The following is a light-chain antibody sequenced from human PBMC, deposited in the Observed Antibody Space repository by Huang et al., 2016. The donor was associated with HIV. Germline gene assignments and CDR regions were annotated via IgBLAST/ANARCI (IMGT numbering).Light chain of an antibody. CDR3: QHYKT. J-gene: IGKJ2*01. CDR1: QSVSTN. CDR2: CAS. Sequence: EIVMTQSPATLSVYPGERVILSCRTSQSVSTNLAWYQQKRGQPPRLLIYCASTRATDPPIRFSGSGSGTEFTLTISSLQPEDFAVYSCQHYKTFGRGTKLEIK. V-gene: IGKV3-15*01.